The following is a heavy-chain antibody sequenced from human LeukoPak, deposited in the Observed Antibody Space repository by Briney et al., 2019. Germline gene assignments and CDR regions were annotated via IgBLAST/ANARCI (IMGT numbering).Heavy chain of an antibody. CDR3: ARGYGHYEKDAFDI. Sequence: ASVKVSCKASGYTFTSYDINWVRQATGQGREWMGWMNPNSGNTGYAQKFQGRVTITRNTSISTAYMELSSLRSEDTAVYYCARGYGHYEKDAFDIWGQGTMVTVSS. CDR2: MNPNSGNT. J-gene: IGHJ3*02. V-gene: IGHV1-8*03. CDR1: GYTFTSYD. D-gene: IGHD4-17*01.